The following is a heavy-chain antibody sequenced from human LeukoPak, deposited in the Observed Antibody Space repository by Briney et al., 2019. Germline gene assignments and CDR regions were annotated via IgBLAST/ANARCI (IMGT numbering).Heavy chain of an antibody. V-gene: IGHV1-18*01. CDR1: GYTFTSYG. CDR2: ISAYNGNT. D-gene: IGHD5-18*01. CDR3: AKTVDTAMVDY. J-gene: IGHJ4*02. Sequence: ASVKVSCKASGYTFTSYGISWARQAPGQVLEWMGWISAYNGNTNYAQKLQGRVTMTTDTSTSTAYMELRSLRSDDTAVYYCAKTVDTAMVDYWGQGTLVTVSS.